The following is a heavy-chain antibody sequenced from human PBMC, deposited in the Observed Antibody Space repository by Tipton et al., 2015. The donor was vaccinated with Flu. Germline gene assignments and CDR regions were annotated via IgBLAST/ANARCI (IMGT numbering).Heavy chain of an antibody. CDR2: IYSGDSA. CDR1: GFIVTSDY. D-gene: IGHD2-2*01. Sequence: EVQLVQTGGGLIQPGGSLRLSCAASGFIVTSDYTSWVRQAPGKGLEWVSVIYSGDSASYADSVRGRFTISRDNSKNTLYLQMNDLGVEDTAVYYCAKRYCSSTTCYIPDALAIWGQGTMVTVSS. J-gene: IGHJ3*02. V-gene: IGHV3-53*02. CDR3: AKRYCSSTTCYIPDALAI.